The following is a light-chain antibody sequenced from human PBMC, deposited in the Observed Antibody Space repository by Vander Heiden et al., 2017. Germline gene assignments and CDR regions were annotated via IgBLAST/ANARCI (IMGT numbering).Light chain of an antibody. Sequence: AIRMTQSPSSLSASTGDRVTITCRASQGISSYLAWYQQKPGKAPKLLIYAASTLQSGVPSRFSGSGYGTDFTLTISCRQSEDFATYYCQHYESYPPITFGGGTKVEIK. CDR2: AAS. CDR3: QHYESYPPIT. CDR1: QGISSY. V-gene: IGKV1-8*01. J-gene: IGKJ4*01.